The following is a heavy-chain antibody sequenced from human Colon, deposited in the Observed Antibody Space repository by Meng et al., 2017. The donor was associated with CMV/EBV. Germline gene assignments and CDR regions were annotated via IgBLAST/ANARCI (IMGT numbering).Heavy chain of an antibody. D-gene: IGHD2-2*01. J-gene: IGHJ4*02. V-gene: IGHV1-69*05. Sequence: TLSYYTINWMRQAPGQGLEWMGGIIPISGTRNFAQKFLGRVTITTDESTSTAYMELSSMGSEDTAVYYCATNGVRYCSSAGCPSFDYWGQGPLVTVSS. CDR3: ATNGVRYCSSAGCPSFDY. CDR1: TLSYYT. CDR2: IIPISGTR.